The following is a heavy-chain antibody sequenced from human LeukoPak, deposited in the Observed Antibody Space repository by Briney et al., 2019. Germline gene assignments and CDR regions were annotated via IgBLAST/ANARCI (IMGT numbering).Heavy chain of an antibody. V-gene: IGHV4-39*07. D-gene: IGHD3-22*01. Sequence: SETLSLTCTVSGGSISSSRYYWGWIRQPPGEGLEWIGSIYYGGSTYYNPSLESRVSISLDTSKNQFSLKLSSVTAADTAVYYCARDYYYDSSGYYGLDYWGQGTLVTVSS. CDR2: IYYGGST. J-gene: IGHJ4*02. CDR1: GGSISSSRYY. CDR3: ARDYYYDSSGYYGLDY.